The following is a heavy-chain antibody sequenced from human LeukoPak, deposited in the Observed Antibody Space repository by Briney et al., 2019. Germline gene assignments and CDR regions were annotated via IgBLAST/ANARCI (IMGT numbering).Heavy chain of an antibody. CDR1: GGSFSGYY. D-gene: IGHD1-20*01. CDR2: INHSGST. V-gene: IGHV4-34*01. Sequence: SETLSLTCAVYGGSFSGYYWSWIRQPPGKGLEWIGEINHSGSTNYNPSLKSRVTISVDTSKNQFSLKLSSVTAADTAVYYCARSPHTYNWVPFDYWGQGTLVTVSS. CDR3: ARSPHTYNWVPFDY. J-gene: IGHJ4*02.